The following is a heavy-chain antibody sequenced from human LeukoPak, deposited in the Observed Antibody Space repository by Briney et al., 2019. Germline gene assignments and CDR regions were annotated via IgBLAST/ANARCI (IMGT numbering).Heavy chain of an antibody. J-gene: IGHJ6*02. V-gene: IGHV1-2*02. CDR3: ARCFVRGVNPILGSYGMDV. CDR1: GYTFTGYY. Sequence: AASVKVSCKASGYTFTGYYMHWVRQAPGQGLEWMGWINPNSGGTNYAQKFQGRVTMTRDTSISTAYMELSRLRSDDTAVYCCARCFVRGVNPILGSYGMDVWGQGTTVTVSS. D-gene: IGHD3-10*02. CDR2: INPNSGGT.